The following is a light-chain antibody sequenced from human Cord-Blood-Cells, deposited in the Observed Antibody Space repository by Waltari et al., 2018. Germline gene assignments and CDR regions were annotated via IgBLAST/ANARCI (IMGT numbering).Light chain of an antibody. CDR3: QQYNNSWT. Sequence: EIVMTQSPATLSVSPGDRATLSCRASQSVSSNLAWYQQKPGQAPRLLTYGASTRATGIPARCSGSGSGTEFTLTISSLQSEDFAVYYCQQYNNSWTFGQGTKVEIK. J-gene: IGKJ1*01. CDR2: GAS. CDR1: QSVSSN. V-gene: IGKV3-15*01.